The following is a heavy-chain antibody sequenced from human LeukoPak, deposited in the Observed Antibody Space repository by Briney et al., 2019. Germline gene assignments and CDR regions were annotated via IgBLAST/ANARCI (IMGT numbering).Heavy chain of an antibody. CDR2: INHSGST. Sequence: PSETLSLTCAVYGGSFSGYYWSWIRQPPGKGLEWIGEINHSGSTNYNPSLKSRVTISVDTSKNQFSLKLSSVTAADTAVYYCARRRIAVAGQDYWGQGTLVTVSS. D-gene: IGHD6-19*01. V-gene: IGHV4-34*01. CDR3: ARRRIAVAGQDY. J-gene: IGHJ4*02. CDR1: GGSFSGYY.